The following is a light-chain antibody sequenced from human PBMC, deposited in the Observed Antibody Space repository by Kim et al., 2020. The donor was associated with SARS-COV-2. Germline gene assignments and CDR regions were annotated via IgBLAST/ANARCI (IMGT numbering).Light chain of an antibody. CDR1: GSNLGAGYD. CDR2: RNA. J-gene: IGLJ3*02. Sequence: QRVTVSCTGSGSNLGAGYDVHWYQQLPGTAPKLLIYRNANRPSGVPDRFSGSKSGTAASLAITGLLAEDEADYYCQSYDTALSAGVFGGGTKLTVL. V-gene: IGLV1-40*01. CDR3: QSYDTALSAGV.